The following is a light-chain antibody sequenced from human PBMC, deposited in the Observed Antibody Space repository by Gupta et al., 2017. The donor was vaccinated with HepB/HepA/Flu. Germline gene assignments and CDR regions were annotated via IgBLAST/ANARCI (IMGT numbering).Light chain of an antibody. Sequence: SFELTQPPSAAGFPGRTARVTGHGDALPKQYAYWYQQKPGQAPVVVIYKDSERPSGIPERFSGSSSGTTVTLTISGVQAEDEADYYCQSADSSGTYEVFGGGTKLTVL. CDR2: KDS. CDR3: QSADSSGTYEV. V-gene: IGLV3-25*03. J-gene: IGLJ2*01. CDR1: ALPKQY.